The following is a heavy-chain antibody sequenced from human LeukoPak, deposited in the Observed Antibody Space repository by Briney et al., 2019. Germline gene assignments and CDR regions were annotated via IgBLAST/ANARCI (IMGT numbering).Heavy chain of an antibody. D-gene: IGHD2-2*01. V-gene: IGHV1-46*01. J-gene: IGHJ3*02. Sequence: ASVKVSCKASGYTFTSYYMHWVRQAPGQGLEWMGIINPSGGSTSYAQKFRGRVTMTRDTSTSTVYMELSSLRSEDTAVYYCARDLSPSSRPVLYAFDIWGQGTMVTVSS. CDR2: INPSGGST. CDR1: GYTFTSYY. CDR3: ARDLSPSSRPVLYAFDI.